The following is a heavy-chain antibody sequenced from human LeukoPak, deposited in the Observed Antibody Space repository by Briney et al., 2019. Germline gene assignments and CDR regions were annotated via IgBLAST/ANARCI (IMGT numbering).Heavy chain of an antibody. D-gene: IGHD3-22*01. CDR1: GYTFTGYY. J-gene: IGHJ4*02. Sequence: ASVKVSCKASGYTFTGYYMHWVRQAPGQGLEWMGWINPNSGGTNYAQKFQGRVTMTRDTSISTAYMELSRLRSDDTAVYYCARDFPYYYDSSGYTTCPDYWGQGTLVTVSS. CDR2: INPNSGGT. CDR3: ARDFPYYYDSSGYTTCPDY. V-gene: IGHV1-2*02.